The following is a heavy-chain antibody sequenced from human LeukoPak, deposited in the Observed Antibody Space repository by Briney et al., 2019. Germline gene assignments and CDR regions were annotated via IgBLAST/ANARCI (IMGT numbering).Heavy chain of an antibody. D-gene: IGHD2-2*01. CDR2: IYYSGST. V-gene: IGHV4-59*01. CDR1: GGSISSYY. CDR3: AREAYRHYFDY. J-gene: IGHJ4*02. Sequence: SETLSLTCTVSGGSISSYYWSWIRQPPGKGLEWTGYIYYSGSTNYNPSLKSRVTISVDTSKNQFSLKLSSVTAADTAVYYCAREAYRHYFDYWGQGTLVTVSS.